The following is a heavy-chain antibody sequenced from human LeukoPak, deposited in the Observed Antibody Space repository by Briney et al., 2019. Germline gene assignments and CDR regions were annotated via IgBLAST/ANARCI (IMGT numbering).Heavy chain of an antibody. CDR1: GFTFSLYA. Sequence: PGGSLGLSCTGSGFTFSLYAMHWVRQAPGKGLEWVAFTSYDGSKKYYADSVKGRFTISRDNSENTLFLHINSLRADDTAMYCCARSSQRDYFDYWGQGTLVTVSS. CDR2: TSYDGSKK. J-gene: IGHJ4*02. V-gene: IGHV3-30-3*01. CDR3: ARSSQRDYFDY.